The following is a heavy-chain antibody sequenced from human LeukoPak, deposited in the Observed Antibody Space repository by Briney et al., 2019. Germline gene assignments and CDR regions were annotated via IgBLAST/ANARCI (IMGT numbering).Heavy chain of an antibody. Sequence: GGSLRLSCAASGFTFSSYAMSWVRQAPGKGLEWVSAISGSGGSTYYADSVKGRFTISRDNSENTLYLQMNSLRAEDTAVYYCATDYDFWSGYYPAWGQGTLVTVSS. CDR3: ATDYDFWSGYYPA. CDR1: GFTFSSYA. CDR2: ISGSGGST. V-gene: IGHV3-23*01. J-gene: IGHJ5*02. D-gene: IGHD3-3*01.